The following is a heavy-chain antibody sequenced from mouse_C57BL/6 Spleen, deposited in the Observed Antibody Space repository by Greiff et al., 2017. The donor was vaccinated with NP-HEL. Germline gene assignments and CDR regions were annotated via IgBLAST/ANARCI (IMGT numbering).Heavy chain of an antibody. CDR1: GYTFTSYG. D-gene: IGHD2-3*01. CDR2: IYPRSGNT. J-gene: IGHJ1*03. Sequence: QVQLQQSGAELARPGASVKLSCKASGYTFTSYGISWVKQRTGQGLEWIGEIYPRSGNTYYNEKFKGKATLTADKSSSTAYMELRSLTSEDSAVYFCARGNDGYYVHWYFDVWGTGTTVTVSS. CDR3: ARGNDGYYVHWYFDV. V-gene: IGHV1-81*01.